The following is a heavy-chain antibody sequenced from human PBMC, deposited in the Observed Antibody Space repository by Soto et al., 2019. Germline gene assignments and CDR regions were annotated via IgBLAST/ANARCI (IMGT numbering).Heavy chain of an antibody. J-gene: IGHJ6*02. CDR1: GGSISSSSYY. Sequence: PSETLSLTCTVSGGSISSSSYYWGWIRQPPGKGLEWIGSIYYSGSTYYNPSLKSRVSISVGTSKNQFSLKLSSVTAADTAVYYCVVDSAYDSVGYYYYYGMDVWGQGTTVTVSS. D-gene: IGHD5-12*01. V-gene: IGHV4-39*01. CDR2: IYYSGST. CDR3: VVDSAYDSVGYYYYYGMDV.